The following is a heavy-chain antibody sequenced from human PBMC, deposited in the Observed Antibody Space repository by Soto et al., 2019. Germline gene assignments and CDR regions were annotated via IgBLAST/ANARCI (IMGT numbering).Heavy chain of an antibody. J-gene: IGHJ5*02. Sequence: PGQALRLPRAASGLIPRPSEKILCRLALWKKMEWVSVIYSDGSTYYADSVKGRFTISRHTSKNTLYLQMNSLRAEDMAVYYCARFSVGYWRAAGDGPTRTHFDPWGKRTLVT. CDR3: ARFSVGYWRAAGDGPTRTHFDP. V-gene: IGHV3-53*04. D-gene: IGHD3-3*01. CDR2: IYSDGST. CDR1: GLIPRPSE.